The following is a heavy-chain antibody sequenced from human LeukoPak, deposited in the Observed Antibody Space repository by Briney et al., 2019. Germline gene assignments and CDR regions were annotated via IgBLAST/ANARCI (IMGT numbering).Heavy chain of an antibody. CDR2: IIPIFGTA. CDR3: ARAKPYDNNGYSPELRY. Sequence: GASVKVSCKASGGTFSSYAISWVRQAPGQGLEWMGGIIPIFGTANYAQKFQGRVTITADESTSTAYMELTRLTSDDTAVYYCARAKPYDNNGYSPELRYWGQGTLVTVS. D-gene: IGHD3-22*01. V-gene: IGHV1-69*01. CDR1: GGTFSSYA. J-gene: IGHJ4*02.